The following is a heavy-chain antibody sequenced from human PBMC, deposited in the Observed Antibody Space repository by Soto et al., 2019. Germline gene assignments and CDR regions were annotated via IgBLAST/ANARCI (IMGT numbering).Heavy chain of an antibody. CDR1: GFTFRRYA. Sequence: EVQLLESGGGLVQPGGSLRLSCAASGFTFRRYAMSWVRQAPGKGLEWVSGFSGSGDSTYNADSVKGRFTISRDNSKNTLYLQMNSLRAEDTAVYYCAKDITFGGVIAEYGMDVWGQGTTVTVSS. D-gene: IGHD3-16*02. J-gene: IGHJ6*02. V-gene: IGHV3-23*01. CDR3: AKDITFGGVIAEYGMDV. CDR2: FSGSGDST.